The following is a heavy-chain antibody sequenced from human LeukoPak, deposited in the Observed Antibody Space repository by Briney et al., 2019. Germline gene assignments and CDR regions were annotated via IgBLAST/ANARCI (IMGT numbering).Heavy chain of an antibody. D-gene: IGHD6-13*01. CDR1: GFTLRSYA. CDR2: ISNSGGST. CDR3: AKRGAAAGAQHFDY. V-gene: IGHV3-23*01. Sequence: PGGSLRLSCAASGFTLRSYAMTWVRQAPGRGLEWVSGISNSGGSTYYADSVKGRFTISRDNSKNTLYLQMNSLRAEDTAVYYCAKRGAAAGAQHFDYWGQGTLVTVSS. J-gene: IGHJ4*02.